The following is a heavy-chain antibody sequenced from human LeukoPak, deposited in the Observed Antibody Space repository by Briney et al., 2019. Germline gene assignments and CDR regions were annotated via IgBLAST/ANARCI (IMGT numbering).Heavy chain of an antibody. CDR2: IQYDGSKK. CDR1: GFTFSSNG. Sequence: GGSLRLSCVASGFTFSSNGVHWVRQAPGKGLEWVTFIQYDGSKKYYADSVKGRFTISRDNSKNTLYLEMNSLRAEDTAVYYCAKDIGSYYDYWGQGILVTVSS. D-gene: IGHD3-10*01. CDR3: AKDIGSYYDY. V-gene: IGHV3-30*02. J-gene: IGHJ4*02.